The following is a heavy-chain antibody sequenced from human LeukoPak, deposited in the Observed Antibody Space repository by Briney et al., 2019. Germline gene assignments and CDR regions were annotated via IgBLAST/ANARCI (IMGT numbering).Heavy chain of an antibody. CDR1: GYTFTSYA. J-gene: IGHJ4*02. Sequence: ASVKVSCKASGYTFTSYAMHWVRQAPGQRLEWMGWINAGNGNTKYSQKFQGRVTITRDTSASTAYMELSSLRSEDTAVYYCARGKLHLRGFYYFDYWGQGTLVTVSS. CDR3: ARGKLHLRGFYYFDY. D-gene: IGHD1-1*01. V-gene: IGHV1-3*01. CDR2: INAGNGNT.